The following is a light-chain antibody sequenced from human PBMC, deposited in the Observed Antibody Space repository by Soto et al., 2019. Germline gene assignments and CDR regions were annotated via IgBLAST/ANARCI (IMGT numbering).Light chain of an antibody. Sequence: EVVMTQSPLSLPVILGQPASISCRSSQSPVYSDGNTFLNWFHQRPGQSPRRLIYKVSNRDSGVPDRFSGSGSGTDFTLEISRVEAEDVGVYYCMQGTHWPPTFGQGTKVEIK. CDR2: KVS. CDR1: QSPVYSDGNTF. CDR3: MQGTHWPPT. J-gene: IGKJ1*01. V-gene: IGKV2-30*01.